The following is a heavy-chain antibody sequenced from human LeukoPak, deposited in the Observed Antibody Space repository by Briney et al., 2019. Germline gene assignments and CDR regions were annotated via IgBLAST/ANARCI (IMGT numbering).Heavy chain of an antibody. J-gene: IGHJ3*02. V-gene: IGHV4-4*07. D-gene: IGHD3-22*01. CDR2: IYTSGST. CDR1: GGSISSYY. CDR3: ARDGYYYDSSGSDAFDI. Sequence: SETLSLTCTVSGGSISSYYWSWIRQPAGKGLEWIGRIYTSGSTHYNPSLKSRVTMSVDTSKNQFSLKLSSVTAADTAVYYCARDGYYYDSSGSDAFDIWGQGTMVTVSS.